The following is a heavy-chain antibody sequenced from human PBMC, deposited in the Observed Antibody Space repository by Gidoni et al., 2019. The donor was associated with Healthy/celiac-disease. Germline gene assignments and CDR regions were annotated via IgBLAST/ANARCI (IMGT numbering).Heavy chain of an antibody. J-gene: IGHJ6*02. CDR3: ARNELATWTIHGVVINFLNGMDV. V-gene: IGHV1-46*01. CDR1: GYTFPSYY. D-gene: IGHD3-3*01. Sequence: QVQLVQSGAEVKKPGASVKVSCKASGYTFPSYYIHWVRQAPGQGLEWMGIINPSGGSTSYAQKFQGRVTMTRDTSTSTVYMELSSLRSEDTAVYYCARNELATWTIHGVVINFLNGMDVWGQGTTVTVSS. CDR2: INPSGGST.